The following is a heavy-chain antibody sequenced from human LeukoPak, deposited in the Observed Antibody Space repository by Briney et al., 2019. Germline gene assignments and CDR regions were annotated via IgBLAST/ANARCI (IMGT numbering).Heavy chain of an antibody. J-gene: IGHJ4*02. CDR2: ISSSSSYT. V-gene: IGHV3-11*06. D-gene: IGHD7-27*01. CDR1: GFTFSDYY. Sequence: PGGSLRPSCAASGFTFSDYYMSWIRQAPGKGLEWVSYISSSSSYTNYADSVKGRFTISRDNAKNSLYLQMNSLRAEDTAVYYCARGGEAVKFDYWGQGTLVTVSS. CDR3: ARGGEAVKFDY.